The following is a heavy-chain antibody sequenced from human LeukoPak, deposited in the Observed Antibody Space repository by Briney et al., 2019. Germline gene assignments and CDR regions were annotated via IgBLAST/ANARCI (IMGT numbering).Heavy chain of an antibody. J-gene: IGHJ4*02. Sequence: PGGSLRLSCLGSGVNFNDAYMNWVRQAPGKGLEWVGRVKSIRDGGKTDDTAPVKGRFTISRDDSKRTVYLQMNSLKTEDTAVYFCTARVVTTNEFWGQGTLVTVSS. V-gene: IGHV3-15*01. CDR1: GVNFNDAY. D-gene: IGHD2-21*02. CDR3: TARVVTTNEF. CDR2: VKSIRDGGKT.